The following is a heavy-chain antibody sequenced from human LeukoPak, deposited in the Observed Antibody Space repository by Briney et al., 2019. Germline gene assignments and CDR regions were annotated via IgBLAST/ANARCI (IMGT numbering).Heavy chain of an antibody. CDR3: ARGYSYGRFDP. CDR2: INPNSGGT. J-gene: IGHJ5*02. V-gene: IGHV1-2*02. Sequence: GASVKVSCKASGYTFTGYYMHWVRQAPGQGLEWMGWINPNSGGTNYAQMFQGRVTMTRDTSISTAYVELSRLRSDDTAVYYCARGYSYGRFDPWGQGTLVTVSS. D-gene: IGHD5-18*01. CDR1: GYTFTGYY.